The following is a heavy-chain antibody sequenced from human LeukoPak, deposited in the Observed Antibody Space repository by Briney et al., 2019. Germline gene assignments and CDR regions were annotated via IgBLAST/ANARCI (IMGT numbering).Heavy chain of an antibody. CDR3: ATVFKGSSLQDY. CDR2: IKSDESSA. Sequence: GGSLRLSCVPSGFTMTNNWMYWVRQAPGRGPVWISRIKSDESSAVYADSVKGRFTISRDNAKNTLYLQMNSLRVDDTAVYYCATVFKGSSLQDYWGQGTLVTVSS. V-gene: IGHV3-74*01. CDR1: GFTMTNNW. D-gene: IGHD1-26*01. J-gene: IGHJ4*02.